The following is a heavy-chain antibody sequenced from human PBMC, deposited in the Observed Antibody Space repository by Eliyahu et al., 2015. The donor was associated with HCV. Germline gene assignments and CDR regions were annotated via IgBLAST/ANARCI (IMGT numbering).Heavy chain of an antibody. Sequence: LEWMGGIIPIFGTANYAQKFQGRVTITADESTSTAYMELSSLRSEDTAVYYCARERGQWELLEEVWGRYYYYGMDVWGQGTTVTVSS. CDR3: ARERGQWELLEEVWGRYYYYGMDV. V-gene: IGHV1-69*01. CDR2: IIPIFGTA. J-gene: IGHJ6*02. D-gene: IGHD1-26*01.